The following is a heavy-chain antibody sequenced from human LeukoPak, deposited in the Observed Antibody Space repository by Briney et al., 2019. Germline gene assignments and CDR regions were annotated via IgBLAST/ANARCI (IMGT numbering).Heavy chain of an antibody. CDR1: GASIRRVCYS. Sequence: SETLSLTCTVSGASIRRVCYSWRWIRQHPGKGLEWIGYIYYSGSTKYNPSLKSRVTISVDTSKNQFSLYLSSVTAADTAVYYCARVTSGEFADYWGQGTLVTVSS. J-gene: IGHJ4*02. D-gene: IGHD3-10*01. CDR2: IYYSGST. CDR3: ARVTSGEFADY. V-gene: IGHV4-61*01.